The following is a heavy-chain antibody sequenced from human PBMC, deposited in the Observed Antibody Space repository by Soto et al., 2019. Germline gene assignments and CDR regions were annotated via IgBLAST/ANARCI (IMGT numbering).Heavy chain of an antibody. D-gene: IGHD2-15*01. J-gene: IGHJ4*02. CDR1: GYTFTSYG. Sequence: QVQLVQSGAEVKKPGASVKVSCKASGYTFTSYGISWVRQAPGQGLEWMGWISAYNGNTNYAQKLQGRVTMTTDTSTGTAYMERRRLRSDDTAVYYCARDWAVAGPFDYWGKGTLVTVSS. V-gene: IGHV1-18*01. CDR3: ARDWAVAGPFDY. CDR2: ISAYNGNT.